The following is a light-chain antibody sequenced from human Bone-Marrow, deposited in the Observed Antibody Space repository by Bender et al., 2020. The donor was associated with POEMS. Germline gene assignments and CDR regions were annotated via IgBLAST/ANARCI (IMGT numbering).Light chain of an antibody. CDR2: KDN. V-gene: IGLV1-44*01. CDR3: ASWEDTLVGRV. J-gene: IGLJ3*02. Sequence: QSVLTQPPSASGTPGQTVTISCSGSSSNIGGNTVNWYQQFPGTAPKLLIYKDNQRPSGVPDRFSGSKSGTSASLAISGLQSEDEADYYCASWEDTLVGRVFGGGTKLTVL. CDR1: SSNIGGNT.